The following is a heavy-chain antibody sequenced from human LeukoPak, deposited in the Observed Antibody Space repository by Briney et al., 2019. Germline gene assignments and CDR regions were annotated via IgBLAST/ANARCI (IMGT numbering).Heavy chain of an antibody. V-gene: IGHV4-39*07. Sequence: PSETLSLTCTVSGGSISSSSYYWGWVRQPPGRGLEWVGSIYYSGSTYYNPSLKSRVTISVDTSKNQFSLKLSSVTAADTAVYYCARRGSNYDILTGYGYWFDPWGQGTLVTVSS. CDR1: GGSISSSSYY. CDR2: IYYSGST. D-gene: IGHD3-9*01. J-gene: IGHJ5*02. CDR3: ARRGSNYDILTGYGYWFDP.